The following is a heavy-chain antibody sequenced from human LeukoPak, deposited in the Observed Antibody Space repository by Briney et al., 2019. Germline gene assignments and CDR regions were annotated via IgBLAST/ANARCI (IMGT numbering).Heavy chain of an antibody. D-gene: IGHD6-13*01. Sequence: GGSLRLSCAASGFTFSSYGMHWVRQATGKGLEWVSAIGTTGDTYYSDSVRGRFTISRENAKNSLDLQMNSLRAGDTAVYYCARSPSYSSSWYALDSWGQGTLVTVSS. CDR2: IGTTGDT. J-gene: IGHJ4*02. CDR1: GFTFSSYG. V-gene: IGHV3-13*01. CDR3: ARSPSYSSSWYALDS.